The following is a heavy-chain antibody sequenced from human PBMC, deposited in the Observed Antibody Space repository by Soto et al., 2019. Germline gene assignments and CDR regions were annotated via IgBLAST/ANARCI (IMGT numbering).Heavy chain of an antibody. J-gene: IGHJ5*02. V-gene: IGHV4-30-4*01. CDR3: ARGIHYGDYDWFDP. Sequence: KASETLSLTCTVSGGSISSGDYYWSWIRQPPGKGLEWIGYIYYSGSTYYNPSLKSRVTISVDTSKNQFSLKLSSVTAADTAVYYCARGIHYGDYDWFDPWGQGTLVTVSS. D-gene: IGHD4-17*01. CDR1: GGSISSGDYY. CDR2: IYYSGST.